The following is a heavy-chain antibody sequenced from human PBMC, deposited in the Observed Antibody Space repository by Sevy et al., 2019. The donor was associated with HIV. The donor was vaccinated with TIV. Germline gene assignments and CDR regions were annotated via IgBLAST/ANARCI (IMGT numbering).Heavy chain of an antibody. CDR1: GGFIGSYY. D-gene: IGHD3-10*01. CDR2: IYYDGSA. J-gene: IGHJ4*02. Sequence: SETLSLTCTVSGGFIGSYYWSWIRQAPGKGLEWIGYIYYDGSANYNPSLKSLVTLSEDTLKNQVSLKLSSVTPADTAVYYCARDRGELYYFDYWGQGTLVTVSS. V-gene: IGHV4-59*01. CDR3: ARDRGELYYFDY.